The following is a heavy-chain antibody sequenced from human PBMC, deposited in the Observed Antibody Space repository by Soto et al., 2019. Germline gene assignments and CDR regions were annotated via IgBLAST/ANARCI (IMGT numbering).Heavy chain of an antibody. J-gene: IGHJ3*02. Sequence: GGSLRLSCAASGFTFSSYSMNWVRQAPGKGLEWVSSISSSSSYIYYADSVKGRFTISRDNAKNSLYLQMNSLRAEDTAVYYCARDTVLLAAAVYHDAFDIWGQGTMVTVSS. V-gene: IGHV3-21*01. CDR1: GFTFSSYS. D-gene: IGHD6-13*01. CDR2: ISSSSSYI. CDR3: ARDTVLLAAAVYHDAFDI.